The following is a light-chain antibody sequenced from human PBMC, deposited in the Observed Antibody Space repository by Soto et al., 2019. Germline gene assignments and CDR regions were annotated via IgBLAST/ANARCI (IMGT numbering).Light chain of an antibody. CDR1: SRDIGGYKY. CDR2: EVS. CDR3: SSFAANDNVV. V-gene: IGLV2-8*01. J-gene: IGLJ7*01. Sequence: QSALTQSASVSGSPGQSITISCSGTSRDIGGYKYVSWYQQHPGAAPKLLIYEVSYRPSGVPDRFSGSKSGNTATLTVSGLQAGDEADYYCSSFAANDNVVFGGGTQLTVL.